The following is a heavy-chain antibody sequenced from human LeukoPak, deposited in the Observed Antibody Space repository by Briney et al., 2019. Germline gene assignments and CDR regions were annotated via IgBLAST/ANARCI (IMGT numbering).Heavy chain of an antibody. CDR1: GYTFTSYG. D-gene: IGHD6-13*01. CDR3: ASIMAAAVGDAFDI. V-gene: IGHV1-18*01. Sequence: GASVKVSCKASGYTFTSYGISWVRQAPGQGLEWMGWISAYNGNTNYAQKLQGRVTMTTDTSTSTAYMELRSLRSDDTAVYYCASIMAAAVGDAFDIWGQGTMVTVSS. J-gene: IGHJ3*02. CDR2: ISAYNGNT.